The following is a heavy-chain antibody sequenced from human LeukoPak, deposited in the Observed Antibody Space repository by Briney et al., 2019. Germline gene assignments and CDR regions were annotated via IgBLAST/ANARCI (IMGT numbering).Heavy chain of an antibody. V-gene: IGHV4-59*08. CDR3: ARRVPYNFGYDY. CDR2: IYYGGST. D-gene: IGHD5-18*01. Sequence: SETLSLTCAVSGGSISTYYWSWIRQPPGKGLEWIGEIYYGGSTDYNPSLKTRVTISVDTSKNQFSLKLSSVTAADTAVYFCARRVPYNFGYDYWGQGTLVTVSS. J-gene: IGHJ4*03. CDR1: GGSISTYY.